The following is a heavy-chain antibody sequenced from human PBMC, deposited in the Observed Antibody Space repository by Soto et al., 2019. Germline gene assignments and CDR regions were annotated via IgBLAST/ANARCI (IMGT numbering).Heavy chain of an antibody. J-gene: IGHJ5*02. CDR1: GFTFSSYA. D-gene: IGHD3-10*01. CDR3: AKDDYGSGANWFDP. CDR2: ISGSGGST. Sequence: EVQLLESGGGLVQPGGSLRLSCAASGFTFSSYAMSWVRQAPGKGLEWVSAISGSGGSTYYADSVKGRFTNSRDNSKNTLNLQMKSLRAEDTAVYYCAKDDYGSGANWFDPWGQGTLVTVSS. V-gene: IGHV3-23*01.